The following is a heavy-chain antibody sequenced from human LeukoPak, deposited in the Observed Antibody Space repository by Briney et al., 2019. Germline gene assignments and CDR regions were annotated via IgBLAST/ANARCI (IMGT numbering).Heavy chain of an antibody. J-gene: IGHJ4*02. CDR2: ISYSGST. V-gene: IGHV4-59*01. CDR3: AKEKDDSSYFDY. D-gene: IGHD1-1*01. CDR1: GGSISSYY. Sequence: RPSETLSLTCTVSGGSISSYYWSWIRQPPGKGLEWIGCISYSGSTNYNPSLKSRVTISLDTSKNHFSLRLSSVTAADTAVYYCAKEKDDSSYFDYWGQGTLVTVSP.